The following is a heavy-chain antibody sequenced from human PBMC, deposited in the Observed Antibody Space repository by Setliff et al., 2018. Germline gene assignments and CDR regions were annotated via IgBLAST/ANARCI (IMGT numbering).Heavy chain of an antibody. CDR3: AREETHSDSTGNLVPYYVDY. V-gene: IGHV4-4*07. CDR2: IYSSGNT. D-gene: IGHD3-22*01. Sequence: SETLSLTCTVSGGSISNYYWSWVRQPAGKGLEWIGRIYSSGNTNYNPSLKSRVTMSVDMSKNQFSLKLRSVTAADTAVYYCAREETHSDSTGNLVPYYVDYWGQGAPGTVSS. CDR1: GGSISNYY. J-gene: IGHJ4*02.